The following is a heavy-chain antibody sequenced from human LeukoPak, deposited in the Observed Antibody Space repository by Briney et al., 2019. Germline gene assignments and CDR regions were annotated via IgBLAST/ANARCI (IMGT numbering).Heavy chain of an antibody. CDR1: GFTFSSYW. J-gene: IGHJ6*02. CDR3: ARGQQLGAYDMDV. CDR2: INSDGSST. D-gene: IGHD6-13*01. Sequence: PGGSLRLSCAASGFTFSSYWMHWVRQAPGKGLVWVSRINSDGSSTSYANSAKGRFTISRDNAKNTLYLQMNSLRAEDTAVYYCARGQQLGAYDMDVWGQGTTVTVSS. V-gene: IGHV3-74*01.